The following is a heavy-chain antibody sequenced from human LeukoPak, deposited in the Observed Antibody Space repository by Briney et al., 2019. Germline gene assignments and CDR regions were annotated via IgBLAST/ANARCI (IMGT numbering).Heavy chain of an antibody. CDR2: INDDGRNI. CDR3: ARVSGYSGYFYGMDV. V-gene: IGHV3-74*01. D-gene: IGHD5-12*01. J-gene: IGHJ6*02. Sequence: GGSLRLSCAASGFTFSSDWMPLVRQAPGKGLGWVSPINDDGRNIGYADSVKGRFTISRDNAENTLYLQMNSLRAEDTAVYHCARVSGYSGYFYGMDVWGQGTTVTVSS. CDR1: GFTFSSDW.